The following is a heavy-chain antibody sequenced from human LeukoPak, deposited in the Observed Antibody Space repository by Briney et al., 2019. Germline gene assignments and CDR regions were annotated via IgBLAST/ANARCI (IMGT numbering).Heavy chain of an antibody. J-gene: IGHJ3*02. CDR1: GFTSSAYW. V-gene: IGHV3-74*01. CDR2: INSDVSTT. D-gene: IGHD1-26*01. CDR3: ARYGRYRAFDI. Sequence: GGSLRLSCAASGFTSSAYWMHWVSHVPRKWLVWVSRINSDVSTTNYADSVKGRFTISRDNAKNTIYLQMNSLRAEDTAVYYCARYGRYRAFDIWGPGTVVTVSS.